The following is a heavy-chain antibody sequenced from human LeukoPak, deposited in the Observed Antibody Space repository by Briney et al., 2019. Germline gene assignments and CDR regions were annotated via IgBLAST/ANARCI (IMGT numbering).Heavy chain of an antibody. J-gene: IGHJ4*02. CDR1: GLTFQNYA. CDR2: ISGSGDRT. Sequence: GGSLRLSCAASGLTFQNYAMSWVRRAPGKGLEWVSAISGSGDRTYYADSVKGRFSISRDNSKNVMFLQMHSLRAEDTAVYLCARGPSRRGLRSSADYWGPGTLVTVSS. CDR3: ARGPSRRGLRSSADY. V-gene: IGHV3-23*01. D-gene: IGHD6-13*01.